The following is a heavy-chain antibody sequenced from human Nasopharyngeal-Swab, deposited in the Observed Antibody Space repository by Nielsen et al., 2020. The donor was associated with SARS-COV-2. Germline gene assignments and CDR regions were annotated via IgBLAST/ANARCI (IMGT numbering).Heavy chain of an antibody. CDR1: GCTFSDYY. J-gene: IGHJ4*02. CDR3: ARDRANWDFDY. V-gene: IGHV3-11*04. CDR2: ISGSGGTI. D-gene: IGHD7-27*01. Sequence: GESLKISCAASGCTFSDYYMSWSRQARGKGLEYISYISGSGGTIYYGDSKKGRFTIPRDNAKNSLYLQMNSLRAEDTAVYYCARDRANWDFDYWGQGTLVTVSS.